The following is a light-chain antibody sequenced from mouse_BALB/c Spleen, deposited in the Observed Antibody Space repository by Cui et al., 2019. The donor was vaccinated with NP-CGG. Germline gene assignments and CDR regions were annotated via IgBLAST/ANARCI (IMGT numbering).Light chain of an antibody. V-gene: IGLV1*01. J-gene: IGLJ1*01. CDR1: TGAVTTNNY. CDR3: ALWYSNHWV. CDR2: GTN. Sequence: VVTAESALTTSPGETVTLTCRSSTGAVTTNNYANWVQEKPDHLFTGLIGGTNNRAPGVPARFSGSLIGDKAALTITGAQTEDEAIYFCALWYSNHWVFGGGTKLTVL.